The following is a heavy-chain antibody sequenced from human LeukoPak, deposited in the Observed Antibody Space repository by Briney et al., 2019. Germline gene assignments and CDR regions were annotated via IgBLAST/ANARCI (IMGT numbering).Heavy chain of an antibody. CDR2: IYYSGST. D-gene: IGHD1-1*01. Sequence: PSETLSLTCTVSGGSIISYYWSWIRQPPGKGLEWIGYIYYSGSTNYNPSLKSRVTMSGDTSKNQFSLKLSSVTAADTAVYYCARHHDAYYYYGMDVWGQGTTVTVSS. V-gene: IGHV4-59*08. CDR3: ARHHDAYYYYGMDV. CDR1: GGSIISYY. J-gene: IGHJ6*02.